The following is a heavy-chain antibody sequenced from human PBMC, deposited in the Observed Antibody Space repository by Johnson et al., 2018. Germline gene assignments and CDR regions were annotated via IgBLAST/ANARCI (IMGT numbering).Heavy chain of an antibody. CDR3: ARDMVQENHDSWEFDYYYGMDV. CDR1: GFTFSSYN. J-gene: IGHJ6*02. Sequence: QVQLVQSGGGLVQPGGSLRLSCAASGFTFSSYNMNWVHQAPGKGLEWVAVISYDGSNKSYADSVKGRFTISRDNSKNTLYLQMNSLRAEDTAVYYCARDMVQENHDSWEFDYYYGMDVWGQGTTVTVSS. V-gene: IGHV3-30*03. CDR2: ISYDGSNK. D-gene: IGHD3-10*01.